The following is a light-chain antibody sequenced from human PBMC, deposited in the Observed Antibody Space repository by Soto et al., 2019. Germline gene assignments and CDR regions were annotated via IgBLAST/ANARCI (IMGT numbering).Light chain of an antibody. V-gene: IGLV1-44*01. CDR1: SSNIGSET. CDR3: ATWDDSLEGPV. Sequence: QSVLTQPPSASGTPGQRVTISCSGGSSNIGSETVNWYQQLPGTAPKLLIYSDNQRPSGVPDRFSGSKSGTSASLAISGLQYEDEADYYCATWDDSLEGPVFGGGTKLTVL. CDR2: SDN. J-gene: IGLJ3*02.